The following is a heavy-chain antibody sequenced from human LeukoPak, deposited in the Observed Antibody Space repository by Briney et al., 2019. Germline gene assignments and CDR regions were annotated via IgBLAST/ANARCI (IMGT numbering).Heavy chain of an antibody. J-gene: IGHJ1*01. D-gene: IGHD3-10*01. Sequence: PSETLSLTCTVSGGSISSYYWSWLRQPPGKGLEGIGYIYFSGSTTYNPSLRSRVTISVDTSKNQFSLKLSSVTAADTAMYYCARGSGGHPKVESFQHWGQGTLVTVSS. CDR1: GGSISSYY. V-gene: IGHV4-59*01. CDR3: ARGSGGHPKVESFQH. CDR2: IYFSGST.